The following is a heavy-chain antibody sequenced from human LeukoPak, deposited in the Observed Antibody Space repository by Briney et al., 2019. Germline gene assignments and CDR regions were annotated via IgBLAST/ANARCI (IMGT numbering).Heavy chain of an antibody. CDR2: TYYRSKWYN. D-gene: IGHD6-19*01. J-gene: IGHJ4*02. V-gene: IGHV6-1*01. CDR3: ASLPSYAVAGTYALSN. Sequence: SQTLSLTCAISGDGVSSNSAAWNWMRQSPSRGLEWLGRTYYRSKWYNDYAVPVKSRITINPDTSKNQFSLQLNSVTAADTAVYYCASLPSYAVAGTYALSNWGQGTLVTVSS. CDR1: GDGVSSNSAA.